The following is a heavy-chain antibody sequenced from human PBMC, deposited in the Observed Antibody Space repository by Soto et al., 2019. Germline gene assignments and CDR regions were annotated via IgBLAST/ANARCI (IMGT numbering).Heavy chain of an antibody. CDR2: ISGSGGST. D-gene: IGHD3-16*01. J-gene: IGHJ3*02. V-gene: IGHV3-23*01. Sequence: GGSLRLSCAASGFTFSSYAMSWVRQAPGKGLEWVSAISGSGGSTYYADSVKGRFTISRDNSKNTLYLQMNSLRAEDTAVYYCAKVRHYDYIWGSYSGAFDIWGQGTMVTVSS. CDR1: GFTFSSYA. CDR3: AKVRHYDYIWGSYSGAFDI.